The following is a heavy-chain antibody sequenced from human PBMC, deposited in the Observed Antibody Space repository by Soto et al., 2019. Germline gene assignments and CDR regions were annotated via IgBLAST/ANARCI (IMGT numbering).Heavy chain of an antibody. CDR1: GFTFSNYW. CDR3: VRTSLVVAVATREDF. D-gene: IGHD2-15*01. Sequence: EVQLVESGGGLVQPGESLRLSCAASGFTFSNYWMHWVRQAPGKGLVWVSRIDSDGSRITYADFVKGRFTISRDNAKNTVYQHRNSLTAEDTAVYYCVRTSLVVAVATREDFWGQGTLVTVSS. CDR2: IDSDGSRI. V-gene: IGHV3-74*01. J-gene: IGHJ4*02.